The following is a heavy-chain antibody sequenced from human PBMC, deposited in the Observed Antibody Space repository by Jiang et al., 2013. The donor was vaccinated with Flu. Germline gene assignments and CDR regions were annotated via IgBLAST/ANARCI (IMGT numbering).Heavy chain of an antibody. CDR3: ARDDASDWYFDL. J-gene: IGHJ2*01. V-gene: IGHV3-33*05. D-gene: IGHD2-2*01. CDR2: FSYDGTNK. Sequence: VQLLESGGGVVQPGRSLRLSCAASGFTFSTYGMHWVRQAPGKGLEWVAVFSYDGTNKYYADSVKGRFTISRDNSKNTLYLQMNSLKAEDTAVYYCARDDASDWYFDLWGPGTLVIVSS. CDR1: GFTFSTYG.